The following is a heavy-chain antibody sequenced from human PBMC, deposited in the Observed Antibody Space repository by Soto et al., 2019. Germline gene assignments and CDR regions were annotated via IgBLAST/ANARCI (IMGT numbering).Heavy chain of an antibody. V-gene: IGHV3-23*01. CDR1: GVTFSTYA. Sequence: GGSLRLSCAASGVTFSTYAMNWVRQAPGKGLEWVSAISCSGGSTYYADSVKGRFTISRDNSKNTLYLQMNSLRAEDTAVYYCAKGAPSSWYGGHLDCWGQGTLVTVSS. CDR3: AKGAPSSWYGGHLDC. J-gene: IGHJ4*02. D-gene: IGHD6-13*01. CDR2: ISCSGGST.